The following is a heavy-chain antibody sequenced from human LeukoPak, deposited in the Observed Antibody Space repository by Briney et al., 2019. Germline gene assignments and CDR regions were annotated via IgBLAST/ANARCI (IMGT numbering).Heavy chain of an antibody. V-gene: IGHV4-31*03. CDR2: IYYSGST. J-gene: IGHJ4*02. D-gene: IGHD3-22*01. CDR1: GGSISSGGYY. CDR3: ARIPAPRHYYDSSGYYLDY. Sequence: SQTLSLTCTVSGGSISSGGYYWSWIRQHPGKGLEWIGYIYYSGSTYYNPSLKSRVTISVDTSKSQFSLKLSSVTAADTAVYYCARIPAPRHYYDSSGYYLDYWGQGTLVTVSS.